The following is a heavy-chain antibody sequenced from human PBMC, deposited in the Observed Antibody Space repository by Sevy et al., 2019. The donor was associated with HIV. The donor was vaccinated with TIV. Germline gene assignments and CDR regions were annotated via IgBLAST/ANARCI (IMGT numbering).Heavy chain of an antibody. V-gene: IGHV3-30-3*01. Sequence: GSLRLSCAASGVTFSSYAMHWVRQAPGKGLEWVAVILYDGSNKYYADSVKGRFTISRDNSKKTVYLQMNSLRVEDTAVYYCARDQHDYAGNIRTGWFDPWGQGALVTVSS. CDR1: GVTFSSYA. D-gene: IGHD4-17*01. CDR2: ILYDGSNK. CDR3: ARDQHDYAGNIRTGWFDP. J-gene: IGHJ5*02.